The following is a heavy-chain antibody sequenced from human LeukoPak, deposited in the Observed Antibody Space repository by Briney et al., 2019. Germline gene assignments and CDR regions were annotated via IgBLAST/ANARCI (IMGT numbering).Heavy chain of an antibody. CDR1: GYTFTSYA. J-gene: IGHJ4*02. D-gene: IGHD5-18*01. CDR2: INAGNGNT. CDR3: ARDTAMLYYFDY. Sequence: ASVKVSCKASGYTFTSYAMHWVRQAPGQRLEWMGWINAGNGNTKYSQKFQGRVTITRDTSAGTAYMELSSLRSEDTAVYYCARDTAMLYYFDYWGQGTLVTVSS. V-gene: IGHV1-3*01.